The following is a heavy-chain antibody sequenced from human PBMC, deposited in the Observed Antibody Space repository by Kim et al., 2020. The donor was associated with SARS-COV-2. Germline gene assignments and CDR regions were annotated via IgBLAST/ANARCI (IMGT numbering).Heavy chain of an antibody. V-gene: IGHV1-2*02. D-gene: IGHD2-2*01. CDR2: INPNSGGT. CDR1: GYTFTGYY. Sequence: ASVKVSCKASGYTFTGYYMHWVRQAPGQGLEWMGWINPNSGGTNYAQKFQGRVTMTRDTSISTAYMELSRLRSDDTALYYCARVGPLPAALYYYYYYGMDVWGQGTTVTVSS. J-gene: IGHJ6*02. CDR3: ARVGPLPAALYYYYYYGMDV.